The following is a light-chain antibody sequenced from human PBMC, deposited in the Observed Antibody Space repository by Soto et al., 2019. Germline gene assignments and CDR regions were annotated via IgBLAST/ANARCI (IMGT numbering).Light chain of an antibody. CDR2: DAS. CDR3: QQCNNYPYT. Sequence: DIQMTQSPSTLSASVGDRVSITCRASRSLGSRLAWYQQKPGKAPKLLIYDASSLESGVPSRFSGSGSGTEFTLTISSLQPDDLATYYCQQCNNYPYTFGQGTKLEIK. V-gene: IGKV1-5*01. CDR1: RSLGSR. J-gene: IGKJ2*01.